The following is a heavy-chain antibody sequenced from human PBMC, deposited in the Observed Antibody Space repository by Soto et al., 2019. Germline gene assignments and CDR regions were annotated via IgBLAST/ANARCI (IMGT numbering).Heavy chain of an antibody. D-gene: IGHD6-6*01. CDR1: GFSFTGYY. CDR3: AKDLTRQLAYWLDP. Sequence: ASVKVSCKASGFSFTGYYIHWLRQAPGQGLEWMGWINSHSGGTEYAQKFQGRVTLTRDTSIATAYLTLTSLTSDYTSLYYCAKDLTRQLAYWLDPWGQGTQVTV. J-gene: IGHJ5*02. V-gene: IGHV1-2*02. CDR2: INSHSGGT.